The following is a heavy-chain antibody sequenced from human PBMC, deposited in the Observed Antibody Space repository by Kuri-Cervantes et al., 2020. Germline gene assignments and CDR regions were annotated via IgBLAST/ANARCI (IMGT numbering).Heavy chain of an antibody. D-gene: IGHD3-10*01. J-gene: IGHJ6*03. CDR2: IIPIFGTA. CDR1: GYTFTSYA. V-gene: IGHV1-69*06. Sequence: SVKVSCKASGYTFTSYAMNWVRQAPGQGLEWMGGIIPIFGTANYAQKFQGRVTITADKSTSTAYMELSSLRSEDTAVYYCARERATGLLLWYYMDVWGKGTTVTVSS. CDR3: ARERATGLLLWYYMDV.